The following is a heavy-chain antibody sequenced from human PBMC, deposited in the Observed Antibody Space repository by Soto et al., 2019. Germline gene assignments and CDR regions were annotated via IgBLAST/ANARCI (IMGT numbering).Heavy chain of an antibody. J-gene: IGHJ4*02. CDR1: GYTFSNYG. V-gene: IGHV1-18*01. CDR3: ERGAPETAPDY. Sequence: ASVKVSCKASGYTFSNYGISWVRQAPGQGLERMGWISAKNGNTNFAQKFRARVTITTDTSTTTVHTELRSLTPGDAVVYYCERGAPETAPDYWGQGPLVTVSS. CDR2: ISAKNGNT. D-gene: IGHD5-18*01.